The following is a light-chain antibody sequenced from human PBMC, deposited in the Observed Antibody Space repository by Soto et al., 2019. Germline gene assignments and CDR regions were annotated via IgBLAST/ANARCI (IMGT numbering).Light chain of an antibody. Sequence: QSVLTQPPSASGTPGQRVTISCSGSSSNIGSNTVNWYQQLPGTAPKLLIYSHNQRPSGVPDRFSGSKSGTSASLAISGLKSEDEADYYCAAWDASLNGWVFGGGTKVTVL. CDR2: SHN. CDR1: SSNIGSNT. J-gene: IGLJ3*02. V-gene: IGLV1-44*01. CDR3: AAWDASLNGWV.